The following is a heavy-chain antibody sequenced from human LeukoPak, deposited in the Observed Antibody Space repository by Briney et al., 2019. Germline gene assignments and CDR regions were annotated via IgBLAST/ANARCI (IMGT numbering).Heavy chain of an antibody. CDR3: ARGLRYYDSSGYYYLDYYYYYMDV. CDR2: MNPNSGNT. CDR1: GYTFTSYD. V-gene: IGHV1-8*01. J-gene: IGHJ6*03. Sequence: ASVKVSCKASGYTFTSYDINWVRQATGQGLEWMGWMNPNSGNTGYAQKFQGRVTMTRNTSISTAYMELSSLRSEDTAVYYCARGLRYYDSSGYYYLDYYYYYMDVWGKGTTVTISS. D-gene: IGHD3-22*01.